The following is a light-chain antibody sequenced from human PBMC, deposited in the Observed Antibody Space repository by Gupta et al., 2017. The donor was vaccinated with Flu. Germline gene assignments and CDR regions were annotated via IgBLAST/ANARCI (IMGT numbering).Light chain of an antibody. Sequence: QSVLTQPPSVSAAPGQKVTSSCSGSNANNVNNKISWYHQHPGTAPHLLVYENNKRPPGIPALFAGAKSGTSATLDITGLQTGDEDDYFCGTWENSLNHARVFGTGTKVTVL. V-gene: IGLV1-51*02. CDR2: ENN. CDR3: GTWENSLNHARV. CDR1: NANNVNNK. J-gene: IGLJ1*01.